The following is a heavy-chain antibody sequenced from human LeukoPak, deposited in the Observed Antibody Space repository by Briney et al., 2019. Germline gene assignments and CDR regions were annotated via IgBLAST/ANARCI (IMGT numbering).Heavy chain of an antibody. D-gene: IGHD1-1*01. V-gene: IGHV3-20*01. CDR3: ARVKLERRRGVFFDI. CDR1: GFIFDDHG. Sequence: GGSLRLSCAASGFIFDDHGMSWVRQAPGKGLEWVSGIDWNGGSTGYADSVKGRFTISRDNAKNSLYLQMNSLRVEDTALYHCARVKLERRRGVFFDIWGQGTMVTVSS. J-gene: IGHJ3*02. CDR2: IDWNGGST.